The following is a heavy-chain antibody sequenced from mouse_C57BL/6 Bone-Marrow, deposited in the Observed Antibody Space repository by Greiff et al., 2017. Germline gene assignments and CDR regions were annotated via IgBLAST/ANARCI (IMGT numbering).Heavy chain of an antibody. Sequence: EVQVVESGGDLVKPGGSLKLSCAASGFTFSSYGMSWVRQTPDKRLEWVATISSGGSYTYYPDSVKGRFTISRDNAKNTLYLQMSSLKSEDTAMYYCARHWDSLGRGYFDVWGTGTTVTVSS. D-gene: IGHD4-1*01. J-gene: IGHJ1*03. CDR2: ISSGGSYT. V-gene: IGHV5-6*01. CDR3: ARHWDSLGRGYFDV. CDR1: GFTFSSYG.